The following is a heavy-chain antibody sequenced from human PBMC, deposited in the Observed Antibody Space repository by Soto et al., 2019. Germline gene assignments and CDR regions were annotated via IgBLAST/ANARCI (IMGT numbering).Heavy chain of an antibody. CDR1: GGTFSHST. CDR2: IIPMFGST. V-gene: IGHV1-69*08. J-gene: IGHJ4*02. Sequence: SVKVSCKASGGTFSHSTVAWVRQAPGHRPEWMGMIIPMFGSTNSAQKFRDRVTFSADTYTNTAYMELSSLRSEDTAVYYCATPSGLLGQYSALADNWGQGTLVTVS. CDR3: ATPSGLLGQYSALADN. D-gene: IGHD5-12*01.